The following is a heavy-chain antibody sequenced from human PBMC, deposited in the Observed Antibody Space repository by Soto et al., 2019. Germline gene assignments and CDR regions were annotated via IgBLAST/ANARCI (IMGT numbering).Heavy chain of an antibody. CDR2: IYYSGTT. Sequence: PSETRSLTCAVSGCSISSSNWWGWIRQPPGKGLEWIGYIYYSGTTYYNPSLKSRVTMSVDTSKNQFSLKLSSVTAADTAVYYCARLWWLTTWSYYYYGMDVWGQGTTVTVSS. CDR3: ARLWWLTTWSYYYYGMDV. CDR1: GCSISSSNW. V-gene: IGHV4-28*01. D-gene: IGHD5-12*01. J-gene: IGHJ6*02.